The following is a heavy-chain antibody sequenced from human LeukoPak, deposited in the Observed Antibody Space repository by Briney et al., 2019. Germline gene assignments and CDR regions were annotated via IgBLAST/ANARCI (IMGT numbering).Heavy chain of an antibody. D-gene: IGHD1-26*01. CDR1: GFTFSSYS. V-gene: IGHV3-21*01. J-gene: IGHJ4*02. Sequence: PGGSLRLSCAASGFTFSSYSMNWVRQAPGKGLEWVSSISSSSSYIYYADSVKGRFTISRDNAKNSLYLQMNSLRAEDTAVYYCARDSSRSGSPDYWGQGTLVTVSS. CDR3: ARDSSRSGSPDY. CDR2: ISSSSSYI.